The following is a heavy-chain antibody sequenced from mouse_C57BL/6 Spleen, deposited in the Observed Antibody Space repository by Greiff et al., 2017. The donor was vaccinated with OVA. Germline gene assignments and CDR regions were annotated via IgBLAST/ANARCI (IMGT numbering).Heavy chain of an antibody. Sequence: EVQLVESGGGLVKPGGSLKLSCAASGFTFSDYGMHWVRQAPEKGLEWVAYISSGSSTIYYADTVKGRFTISRDNAKNTLFLQMTSLRSEDTAMYYCVTTVVPYAMDYWGQGTSVTVSS. D-gene: IGHD1-1*01. CDR2: ISSGSSTI. CDR1: GFTFSDYG. V-gene: IGHV5-17*01. J-gene: IGHJ4*01. CDR3: VTTVVPYAMDY.